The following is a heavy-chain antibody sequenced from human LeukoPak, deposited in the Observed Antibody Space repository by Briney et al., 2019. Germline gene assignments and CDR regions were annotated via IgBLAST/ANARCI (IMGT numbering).Heavy chain of an antibody. CDR2: IIPIFGTA. CDR1: GGTFSSYA. Sequence: SVKVSCKASGGTFSSYAISWVRKAPGQGLEWMGGIIPIFGTANYAQKFQGRVTITTDESTSTAYMELSSLRSEDTAVYYCARENYYDSSGYSSYFDYWGQGTLVTVSS. J-gene: IGHJ4*02. D-gene: IGHD3-22*01. CDR3: ARENYYDSSGYSSYFDY. V-gene: IGHV1-69*05.